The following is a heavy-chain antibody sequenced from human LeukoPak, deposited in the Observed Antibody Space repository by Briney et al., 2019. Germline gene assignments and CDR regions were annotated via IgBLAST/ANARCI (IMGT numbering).Heavy chain of an antibody. Sequence: SQTLSLTCTVSGGSISRGDYYWSWIRQPPGKGLEWIGYIYYSGSTYYNPSLKCRVTISVETSQNQFSLKLSSVTAADTAVYYCARECSTSCYTGDYWGQGTLVTVSS. D-gene: IGHD2-2*02. CDR1: GGSISRGDYY. CDR3: ARECSTSCYTGDY. J-gene: IGHJ4*02. CDR2: IYYSGST. V-gene: IGHV4-30-4*08.